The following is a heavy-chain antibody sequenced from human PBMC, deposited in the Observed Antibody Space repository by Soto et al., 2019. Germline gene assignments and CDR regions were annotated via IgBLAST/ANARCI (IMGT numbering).Heavy chain of an antibody. CDR3: ARDYYGSGNYPYFDY. J-gene: IGHJ4*02. CDR2: IWSDESNK. Sequence: GGSLRLSCAASGFTFSSYGMHWVRQAPGKGLEWVAVIWSDESNKYYADSVKGRFTISRDNSRNTLYLQMNSLRAEDTAVYYCARDYYGSGNYPYFDYWGQGT. V-gene: IGHV3-33*01. D-gene: IGHD3-10*01. CDR1: GFTFSSYG.